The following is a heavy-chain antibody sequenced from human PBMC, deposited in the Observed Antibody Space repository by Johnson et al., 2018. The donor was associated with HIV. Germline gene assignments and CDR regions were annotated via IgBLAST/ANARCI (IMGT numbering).Heavy chain of an antibody. J-gene: IGHJ3*02. CDR1: GFTFTDHY. V-gene: IGHV3-30*02. CDR3: AREGPSERAGFDI. Sequence: QVQLVESGGGVVQPGGSLRLSCAVSGFTFTDHYMDWVRQAPGKGLEWVAFIRYDGSNKYYADSVKGRFTISRDNAKNTLYLQMNSLRADETAVYYCAREGPSERAGFDIWGQGTMVTVSS. CDR2: IRYDGSNK.